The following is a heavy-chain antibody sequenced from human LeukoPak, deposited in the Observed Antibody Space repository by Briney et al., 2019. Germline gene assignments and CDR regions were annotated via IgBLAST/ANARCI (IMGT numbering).Heavy chain of an antibody. CDR3: ARRNDFDI. V-gene: IGHV4-4*08. CDR2: IYSSGST. CDR1: GCSITGYH. J-gene: IGHJ3*02. Sequence: SETLSLTCTVSGCSITGYHWSWIRQPPGKGLEWIGYIYSSGSTEYKPSLKSRATISADTSKNQLSLKLTSVTAADTAIYYCARRNDFDIWGQGTTVTVSS.